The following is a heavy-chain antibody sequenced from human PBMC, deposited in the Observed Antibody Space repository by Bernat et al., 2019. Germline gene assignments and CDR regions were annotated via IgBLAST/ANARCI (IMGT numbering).Heavy chain of an antibody. CDR3: ARDWRCGGDCSPGIDY. Sequence: EVQLVESGGGLVQPGGSLRLSCAASGFTFSSYEMNWVRQAPGKGLEWVSYISSSGSTIYYADSVKGRVTISRDNAKNSLYLQMNSLRAEDTAVYYCARDWRCGGDCSPGIDYWGQGTLVTVSS. J-gene: IGHJ4*02. CDR2: ISSSGSTI. V-gene: IGHV3-48*03. CDR1: GFTFSSYE. D-gene: IGHD2-21*02.